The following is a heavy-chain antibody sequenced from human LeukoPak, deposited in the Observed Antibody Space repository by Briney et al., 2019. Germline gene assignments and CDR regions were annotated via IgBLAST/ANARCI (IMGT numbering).Heavy chain of an antibody. Sequence: ASVKVSCTASGYTFTGYYMHWVRQAPGQGLEWMGWINPNSGGTNYAQKFQVRVTMTRDTSISSAYMELSRLRSDDTAVYYCARSAESSSWVEFDYWGQGTLVTVSS. J-gene: IGHJ4*02. D-gene: IGHD6-13*01. CDR1: GYTFTGYY. V-gene: IGHV1-2*02. CDR2: INPNSGGT. CDR3: ARSAESSSWVEFDY.